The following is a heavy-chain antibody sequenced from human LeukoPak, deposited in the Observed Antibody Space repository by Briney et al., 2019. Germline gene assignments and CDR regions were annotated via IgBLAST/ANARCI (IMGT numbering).Heavy chain of an antibody. V-gene: IGHV3-23*01. CDR1: GFTFSSYA. Sequence: GGSLRLSCAASGFTFSSYAMSWVRKAPGKGLGWVSAISGSGGSTYYADSVKGRFTISRDNSKNTLYLQMNSLRAEDTAVYYCAKDSGVLPNWFDPWGQGTLVTVSS. CDR3: AKDSGVLPNWFDP. D-gene: IGHD3-10*01. J-gene: IGHJ5*02. CDR2: ISGSGGST.